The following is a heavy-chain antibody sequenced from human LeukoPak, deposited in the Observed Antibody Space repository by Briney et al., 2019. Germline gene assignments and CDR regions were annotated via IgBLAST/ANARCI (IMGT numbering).Heavy chain of an antibody. CDR3: AGGGYYGSGSYRTYYYYYYMDV. J-gene: IGHJ6*03. V-gene: IGHV4-34*01. CDR1: GGFFSGYY. CDR2: INRRGST. Sequence: MPSETQSLTCAVYGGFFSGYYWSCIREPPGEGREWIGEINRRGSTNYNPSLKSRVTISVDTSKNQFSLKLSSVTAADTAVYYCAGGGYYGSGSYRTYYYYYYMDVWGKGTTVTVSS. D-gene: IGHD3-10*01.